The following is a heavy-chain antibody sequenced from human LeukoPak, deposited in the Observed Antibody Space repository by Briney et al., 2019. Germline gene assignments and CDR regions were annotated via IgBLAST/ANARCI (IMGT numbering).Heavy chain of an antibody. CDR1: GYTFTSYD. J-gene: IGHJ3*02. CDR2: MNPNSGNT. V-gene: IGHV1-8*01. Sequence: ASVKVSCKASGYTFTSYDINWVRQATGQGLEWMGWMNPNSGNTGYAQKFLARVSMTRNTSISTAYMELSSLRSEDTAVYYCTRGLVVLSATSWAFDIWGHGTMVTVSS. D-gene: IGHD2-15*01. CDR3: TRGLVVLSATSWAFDI.